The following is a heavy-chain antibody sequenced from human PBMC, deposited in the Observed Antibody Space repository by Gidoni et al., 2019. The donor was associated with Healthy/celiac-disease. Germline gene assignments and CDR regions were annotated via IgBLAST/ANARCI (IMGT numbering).Heavy chain of an antibody. D-gene: IGHD1-26*01. CDR2: INAGNGNT. Sequence: VQLVQSGAEVHKPGASVKVSCQASGYTFTSYAMHLVRQAPGHRLEWMVCINAGNGNTKYSQKFQGRVTITRDTSASTAYMELSSLRSEDTAVYYCARVVTVLVGAIGFDPWGQGTLVTVSS. V-gene: IGHV1-3*01. CDR3: ARVVTVLVGAIGFDP. J-gene: IGHJ5*02. CDR1: GYTFTSYA.